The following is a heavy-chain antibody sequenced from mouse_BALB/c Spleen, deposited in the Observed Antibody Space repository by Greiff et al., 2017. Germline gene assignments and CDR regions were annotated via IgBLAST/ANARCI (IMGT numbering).Heavy chain of an antibody. J-gene: IGHJ3*01. D-gene: IGHD1-2*01. Sequence: EVQLQESGPELVKPGASLKISCKASGYSFTGYTMNWVKQSHGKNLEWIGLINPYNGGTSYNQKFKGKATLTVDKSSSTAYMELLSLTSEDSAVYYCARERSYGYVGFAYWGQGTLVTVSA. CDR2: INPYNGGT. V-gene: IGHV1-18*01. CDR3: ARERSYGYVGFAY. CDR1: GYSFTGYT.